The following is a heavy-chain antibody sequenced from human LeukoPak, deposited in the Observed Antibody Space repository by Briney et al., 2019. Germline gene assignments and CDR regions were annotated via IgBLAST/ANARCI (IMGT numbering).Heavy chain of an antibody. CDR1: GFTFSSYA. V-gene: IGHV3-30-3*01. CDR3: ARDLASYGMDV. J-gene: IGHJ6*02. Sequence: PGRSLRLSCAASGFTFSSYAMRWVRQAPGKGLEWVAVISYDGTNKYYADSVKGRFTISRDNSKNTLYLQMNSLRAEDTAVYYCARDLASYGMDVWGHGATVTVSS. CDR2: ISYDGTNK.